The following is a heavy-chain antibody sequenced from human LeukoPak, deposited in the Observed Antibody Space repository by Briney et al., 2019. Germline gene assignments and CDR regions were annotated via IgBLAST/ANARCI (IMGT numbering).Heavy chain of an antibody. CDR2: IYYSGST. J-gene: IGHJ4*02. D-gene: IGHD1-26*01. V-gene: IGHV4-59*08. CDR3: ARHSGGSGSDFDY. CDR1: GGSISSYY. Sequence: SETLSLTCTVSGGSISSYYWSWIRQPPGKGLEWIGYIYYSGSTNYNASLKSRVTISVDTSKNQFSLKLSSVTAADTAVYYCARHSGGSGSDFDYWGQGTLVTVSS.